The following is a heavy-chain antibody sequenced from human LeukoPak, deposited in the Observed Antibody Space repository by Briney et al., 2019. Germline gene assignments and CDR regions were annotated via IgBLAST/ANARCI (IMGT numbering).Heavy chain of an antibody. CDR1: GYTLSGYY. V-gene: IGHV1-2*02. CDR3: ARDRNGDYFDY. Sequence: ASVKVSCKASGYTLSGYYMHWVRQAPGQGLEWMGWINPNSGGTNYAQKFQGRVTMTRDTSISTAYMELSRLRSDDTAVYYCARDRNGDYFDYWGQGTLVTVSS. J-gene: IGHJ4*02. D-gene: IGHD4-17*01. CDR2: INPNSGGT.